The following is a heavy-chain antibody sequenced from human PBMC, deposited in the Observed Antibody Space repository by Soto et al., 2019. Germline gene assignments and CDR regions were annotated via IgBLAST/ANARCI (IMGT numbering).Heavy chain of an antibody. CDR1: GYSISSGYY. J-gene: IGHJ6*02. Sequence: SETLSLTCAVSGYSISSGYYWGWIRQPPGKGLEWIGSIYHSGSTYYNPSLKSRVTISVDTSKNQFSLKLSAVTAADTAVYYCARKGLSSFMDVWGQGTTVTVSS. CDR2: IYHSGST. D-gene: IGHD2-2*01. V-gene: IGHV4-38-2*01. CDR3: ARKGLSSFMDV.